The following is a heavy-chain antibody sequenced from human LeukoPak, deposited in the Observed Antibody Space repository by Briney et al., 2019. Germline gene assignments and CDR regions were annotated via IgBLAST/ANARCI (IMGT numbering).Heavy chain of an antibody. D-gene: IGHD2-15*01. J-gene: IGHJ5*02. CDR1: GFTFSSYA. Sequence: GGSLRLSCSASGFTFSSYAMHWVRQAPGKGLEYVSAISSNGGSTYYADSVKGRFTISGDNSKNTLYLQMSSLRAEDTAVYYCVKGSADNWFDPWGQGTLVTVSS. CDR3: VKGSADNWFDP. CDR2: ISSNGGST. V-gene: IGHV3-64D*09.